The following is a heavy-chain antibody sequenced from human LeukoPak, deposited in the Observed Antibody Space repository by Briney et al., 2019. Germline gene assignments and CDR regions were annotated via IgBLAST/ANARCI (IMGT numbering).Heavy chain of an antibody. CDR2: ISGSGGST. CDR1: GFTFSSYA. D-gene: IGHD3-16*01. Sequence: GGSLRRSCAASGFTFSSYAMSWVGQAPGQGLEWGSAISGSGGSTYYADSVKGRFTISRDNAKNSLYLQMNSLRAEDTAVYYCAREGGGSHHDYWGQGTLVIVSS. CDR3: AREGGGSHHDY. J-gene: IGHJ4*02. V-gene: IGHV3-23*01.